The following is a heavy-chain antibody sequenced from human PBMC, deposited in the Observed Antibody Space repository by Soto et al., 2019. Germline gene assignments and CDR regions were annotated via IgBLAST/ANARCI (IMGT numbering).Heavy chain of an antibody. V-gene: IGHV1-3*01. CDR2: INCGSGNT. J-gene: IGHJ4*02. Sequence: QVQLVQSGAEVKQPGASASVSCKASGYNFTTYVVHWLRQAPGQGPEWMGWINCGSGNTVYSQKFQGRVTLTRDTSATTAYMDLNSLTSGDTAVYYCARGYTSGWTFDFWGRGTLVTVSS. CDR1: GYNFTTYV. CDR3: ARGYTSGWTFDF. D-gene: IGHD6-19*01.